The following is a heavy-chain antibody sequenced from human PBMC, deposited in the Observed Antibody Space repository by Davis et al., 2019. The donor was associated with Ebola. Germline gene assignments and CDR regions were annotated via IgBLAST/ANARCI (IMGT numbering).Heavy chain of an antibody. J-gene: IGHJ4*02. CDR1: GGSFSGYY. CDR3: ARPWYSSSWGVGDY. Sequence: SQTLSLTCAVYGGSFSGYYWSWIRQPPGKGLEWIGEINHSGSTYYNPSLKSRVTISVDTSKNQFSLKLSSVTAADTAVYYCARPWYSSSWGVGDYWGQGTLVTVSS. V-gene: IGHV4-34*01. CDR2: INHSGST. D-gene: IGHD6-13*01.